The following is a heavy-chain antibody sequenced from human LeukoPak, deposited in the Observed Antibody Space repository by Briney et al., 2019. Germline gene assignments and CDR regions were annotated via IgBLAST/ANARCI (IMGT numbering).Heavy chain of an antibody. CDR1: GGSFSGYY. CDR3: ARGPPYYDILTGYYAYYFDY. CDR2: INHSGST. V-gene: IGHV4-34*01. Sequence: SETLSLTCAVYGGSFSGYYWSWIRHPPGKGLEGIGEINHSGSTTYNPSLKGRVTISVDASKNPFSLKLSSVTAADTAVYYCARGPPYYDILTGYYAYYFDYWGQGTLVSVSS. D-gene: IGHD3-9*01. J-gene: IGHJ4*02.